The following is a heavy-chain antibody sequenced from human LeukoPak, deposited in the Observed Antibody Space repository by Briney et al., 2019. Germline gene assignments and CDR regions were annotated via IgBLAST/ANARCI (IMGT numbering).Heavy chain of an antibody. J-gene: IGHJ4*02. D-gene: IGHD1-7*01. Sequence: PSETLSLTCAVYGGSFSGCYWSWIRQPPGKGLEWIGEINHSGRTNYNPSLKSRVTISVDTSKNQFSLKLSSVTAADTAVYYCARGVAGTTFLSDYWGQGTLVTVSS. CDR1: GGSFSGCY. CDR2: INHSGRT. CDR3: ARGVAGTTFLSDY. V-gene: IGHV4-34*01.